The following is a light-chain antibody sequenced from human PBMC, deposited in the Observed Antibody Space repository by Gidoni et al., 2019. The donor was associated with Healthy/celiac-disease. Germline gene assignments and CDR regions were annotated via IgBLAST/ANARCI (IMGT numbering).Light chain of an antibody. J-gene: IGKJ1*01. CDR3: QQYNNWFWT. CDR1: QSVSSN. V-gene: IGKV3-15*01. Sequence: EIVMTKSQATLSGSPGERATLSCGASQSVSSNLAWYQQKPGQSPRLLIYCASTRATGIPASFSGSGSGTDFTLTISSLQSEDFAVYYCQQYNNWFWTFGQGTKVEIK. CDR2: CAS.